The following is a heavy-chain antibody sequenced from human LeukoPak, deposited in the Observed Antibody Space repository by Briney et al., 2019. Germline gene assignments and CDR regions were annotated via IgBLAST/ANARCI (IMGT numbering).Heavy chain of an antibody. CDR3: ARGGGGSLQFDY. V-gene: IGHV4-30-4*08. D-gene: IGHD1-26*01. CDR1: GGSVSSYY. J-gene: IGHJ4*02. Sequence: SETLSLTCSVSGGSVSSYYWSWIRQPPGKGLEWIGYIYYSGSTYYNPSLKSRVTISVDTSKNQFSLKLSSVTAADTAVYYCARGGGGSLQFDYWGQGTLVTVSS. CDR2: IYYSGST.